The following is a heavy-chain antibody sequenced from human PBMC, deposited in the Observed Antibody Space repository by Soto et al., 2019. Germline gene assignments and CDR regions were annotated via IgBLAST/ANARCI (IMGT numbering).Heavy chain of an antibody. CDR3: VRSRGGEYFGEQLS. J-gene: IGHJ4*02. V-gene: IGHV3-13*04. D-gene: IGHD3-10*01. CDR2: IGTAADT. Sequence: EVQLVEFGGGLVQPGGSLRLSCAASGFTFSLYDMYWVRQSPGRGLEWVSAIGTAADTYYPGSVQGRFIISRENAKNSLYLQMNSLRAGDTAVYYCVRSRGGEYFGEQLSWGQGTLVIVSS. CDR1: GFTFSLYD.